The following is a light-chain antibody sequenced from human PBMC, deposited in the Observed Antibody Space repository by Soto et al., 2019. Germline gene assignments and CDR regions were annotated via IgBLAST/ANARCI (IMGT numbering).Light chain of an antibody. CDR1: SSNIGSKT. V-gene: IGLV1-44*01. CDR3: SSWDASLNGYV. CDR2: NSY. Sequence: QSVLTQPPSASGPPGQRVTISCSGSSSNIGSKTVNWYQQLPGTVPKLLIYNSYQRPSGVPDRFSASKSGTSASLAISGLQSEDEADYYCSSWDASLNGYVFGTGTKLTVL. J-gene: IGLJ1*01.